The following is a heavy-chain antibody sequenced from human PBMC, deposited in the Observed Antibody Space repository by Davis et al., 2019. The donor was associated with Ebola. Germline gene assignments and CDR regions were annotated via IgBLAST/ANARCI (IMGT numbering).Heavy chain of an antibody. CDR3: AREYGTAYSSGWYDGVGY. D-gene: IGHD6-19*01. V-gene: IGHV1-69*04. Sequence: SVKVSCKASGGTFSIYAINWVRQAPGQGLEWMGRIIPVFGIATYALKFQGRVTITRDTSASTAYMELSSLRSEDTAVYYCAREYGTAYSSGWYDGVGYWGQGTLVTVSS. J-gene: IGHJ4*02. CDR1: GGTFSIYA. CDR2: IIPVFGIA.